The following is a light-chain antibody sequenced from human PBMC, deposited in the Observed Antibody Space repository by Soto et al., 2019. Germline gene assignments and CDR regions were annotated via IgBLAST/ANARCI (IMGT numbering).Light chain of an antibody. J-gene: IGKJ2*01. Sequence: DIQMTHSPSSVSASVGDRVTITCRASPGISSWLAWYQQKPGKAPQLLIYASSTLQSGVPSRYSGSASGTDYTLTISSLQPEEFATDYCQQANSFPYTFGKGTKLEI. V-gene: IGKV1-12*01. CDR3: QQANSFPYT. CDR2: ASS. CDR1: PGISSW.